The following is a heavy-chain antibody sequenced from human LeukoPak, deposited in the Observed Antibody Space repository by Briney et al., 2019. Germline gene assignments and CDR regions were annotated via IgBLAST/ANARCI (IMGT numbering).Heavy chain of an antibody. CDR1: GGSISSYY. Sequence: PSETLSLTCTVSGGSISSYYWSWIRQPPGKGLEWIGYIYYSGSTNYNPSLKSRVTISVDTSKNQFSLKLSSVTAADTAVYYCVGADPHCGGDCWSFDYWGQGTLVTVSS. D-gene: IGHD2-21*02. CDR2: IYYSGST. V-gene: IGHV4-59*01. CDR3: VGADPHCGGDCWSFDY. J-gene: IGHJ4*02.